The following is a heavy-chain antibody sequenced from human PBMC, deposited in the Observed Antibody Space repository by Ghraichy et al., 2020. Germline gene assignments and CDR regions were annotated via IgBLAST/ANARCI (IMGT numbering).Heavy chain of an antibody. Sequence: ETLSLPCAVYGGSFSGYYWSWIRQPPGKGLEWIGEINHSGSTNYNPSLKSRVTISVDTSKNQFSLKLSSVTAADTAVYYCARGSATVTTEYYYYYGMDVWGQGTTVTVSS. J-gene: IGHJ6*02. V-gene: IGHV4-34*01. D-gene: IGHD4-17*01. CDR1: GGSFSGYY. CDR2: INHSGST. CDR3: ARGSATVTTEYYYYYGMDV.